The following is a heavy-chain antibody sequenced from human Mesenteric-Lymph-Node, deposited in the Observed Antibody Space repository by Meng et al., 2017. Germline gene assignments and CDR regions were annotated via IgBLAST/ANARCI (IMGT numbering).Heavy chain of an antibody. J-gene: IGHJ4*02. CDR1: GFTFSNYW. CDR2: INQDGSEK. CDR3: ARDRGSGSYNALPGDY. D-gene: IGHD1-26*01. V-gene: IGHV3-7*01. Sequence: GESLKISCAASGFTFSNYWMSWVRQAPGKGLEWVANINQDGSEKYYVDSVKGRFTISRDNAKNSLYLQMNSLRADDTAVYYCARDRGSGSYNALPGDYWGQGTLVTVSS.